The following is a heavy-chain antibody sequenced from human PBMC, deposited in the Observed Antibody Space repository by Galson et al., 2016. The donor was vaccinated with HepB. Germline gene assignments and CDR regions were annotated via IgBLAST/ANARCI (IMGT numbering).Heavy chain of an antibody. V-gene: IGHV4-61*01. D-gene: IGHD1-26*01. CDR3: ARDQTGSYFGWFDP. CDR1: GDSVGSGSYY. Sequence: SETLSLTCTVSGDSVGSGSYYWSWLRQSPGKGLEWIGSFYYSGNSQYNPSLKSRVTMSLDTSKNQISLRLRSVTAADTAVYFCARDQTGSYFGWFDPWGPGTLVIVSS. J-gene: IGHJ5*02. CDR2: FYYSGNS.